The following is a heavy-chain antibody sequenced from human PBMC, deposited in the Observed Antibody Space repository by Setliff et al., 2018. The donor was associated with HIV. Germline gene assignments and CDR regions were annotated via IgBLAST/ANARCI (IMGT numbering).Heavy chain of an antibody. V-gene: IGHV4-39*07. D-gene: IGHD3-10*01. CDR2: IYYSGTT. Sequence: PSETLSLTCNVSGVSMSTTSYYWGWIRQPPGKGLEWIASIYYSGTTYYNPSLRSRVTISIDTSKNQRFLKLTSVPAADTAVYYCARGAPYGSWRHRWNYWGQGTLVTVSS. J-gene: IGHJ4*02. CDR3: ARGAPYGSWRHRWNY. CDR1: GVSMSTTSYY.